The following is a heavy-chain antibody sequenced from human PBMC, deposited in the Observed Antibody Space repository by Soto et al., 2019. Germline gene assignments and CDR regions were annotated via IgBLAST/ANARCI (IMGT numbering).Heavy chain of an antibody. CDR2: ISYDGSNK. V-gene: IGHV3-30*18. J-gene: IGHJ4*02. D-gene: IGHD6-13*01. Sequence: PGGSLRLSCAASGFTCSSYGMHWVRQAQGKGLEWVAVISYDGSNKYYADSVKGRFTISRDNSKNTLYLQMNSLRAEDTAVYYCAKNPGSWYYFDYWGQGTLVTVSS. CDR3: AKNPGSWYYFDY. CDR1: GFTCSSYG.